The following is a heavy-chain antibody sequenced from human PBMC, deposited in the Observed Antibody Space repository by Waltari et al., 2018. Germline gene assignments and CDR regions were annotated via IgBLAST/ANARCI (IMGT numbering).Heavy chain of an antibody. CDR1: GDTFTNYA. J-gene: IGHJ4*02. CDR2: IIPLFGTA. Sequence: QVQLVQSGTEVKKPGSSVKVSCKASGDTFTNYAISWVRQAPGQGLEWMGRIIPLFGTANYAQKFQGRVTITADKSTSTAYMELSSLKSEDTAVYYCARDIAVAGNFDYWGQGTLVTVSS. CDR3: ARDIAVAGNFDY. D-gene: IGHD6-19*01. V-gene: IGHV1-69*08.